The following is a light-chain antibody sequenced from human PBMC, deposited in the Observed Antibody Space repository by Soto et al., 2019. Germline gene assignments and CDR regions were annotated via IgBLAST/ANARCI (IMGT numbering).Light chain of an antibody. V-gene: IGKV3-15*01. CDR3: QQYYTWPLT. J-gene: IGKJ4*01. Sequence: EIVMTQSPATLSVSPWERVTLPCRARQSVGSNLAWYQQTPGQAPRVVIYDASTRATVIPARFSGSGSGTEFTLTISSLQSEDFAVYYCQQYYTWPLTFGGGTKVDIK. CDR1: QSVGSN. CDR2: DAS.